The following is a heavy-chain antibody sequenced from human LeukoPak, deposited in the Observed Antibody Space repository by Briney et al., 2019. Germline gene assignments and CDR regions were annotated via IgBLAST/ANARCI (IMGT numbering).Heavy chain of an antibody. CDR1: GGSISSSSYY. CDR3: ARIQSRSIVGARTLSDY. D-gene: IGHD1-26*01. J-gene: IGHJ4*02. V-gene: IGHV4-39*01. Sequence: SETLSLTCTVSGGSISSSSYYWGWIRQPPGKGLEWIGSIYYSGSTYYNPSLKSRVTISVDTSKNQFSLKLSSVTAADTAVYYCARIQSRSIVGARTLSDYWGQGTLVTVSS. CDR2: IYYSGST.